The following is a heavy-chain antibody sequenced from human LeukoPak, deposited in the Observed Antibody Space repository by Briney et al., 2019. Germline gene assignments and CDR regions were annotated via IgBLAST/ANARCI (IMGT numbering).Heavy chain of an antibody. CDR3: ARGGPTVTSYSSWDS. CDR2: IYYSGST. V-gene: IGHV4-39*07. CDR1: GASISSNTYY. J-gene: IGHJ4*02. Sequence: NPSETLSLTCTVSGASISSNTYYWGWIRQPPGKGLEWIGSIYYSGSTYYNPSLKSRVTISVDTSKNQFSLKLSSVTAADTAVYYCARGGPTVTSYSSWDSWGQGALVTVSS. D-gene: IGHD4-11*01.